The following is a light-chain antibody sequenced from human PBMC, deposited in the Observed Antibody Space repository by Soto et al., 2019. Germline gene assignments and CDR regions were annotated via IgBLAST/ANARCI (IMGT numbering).Light chain of an antibody. CDR1: SSKIGRNY. CDR2: RNN. CDR3: AAWDDSLSGVV. Sequence: HSVLTQPPSASGTPGQSVTISYSGSSSKIGRNYVYWYQQLPGTTPNRLIYRNNQRPSGVPDRCSGSKAGLSASLANSGRRYEDVGDDYGAAWDDSLSGVVVGGGSKVTVL. V-gene: IGLV1-47*01. J-gene: IGLJ2*01.